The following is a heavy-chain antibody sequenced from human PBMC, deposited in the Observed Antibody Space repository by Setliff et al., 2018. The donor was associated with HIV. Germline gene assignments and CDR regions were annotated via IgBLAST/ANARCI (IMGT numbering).Heavy chain of an antibody. CDR2: IIPIFGMA. V-gene: IGHV1-69*04. CDR1: GDIFNNNA. CDR3: ARAEFLGPESDFDI. D-gene: IGHD3-10*01. Sequence: GPPVKVSCKASGDIFNNNAINWVRQAPGQGLEWMGRIIPIFGMANYARKFQGRVTITADKSTSTAYLELSSLTYDDTAIYYCARAEFLGPESDFDIWGQGTMVTVSS. J-gene: IGHJ3*02.